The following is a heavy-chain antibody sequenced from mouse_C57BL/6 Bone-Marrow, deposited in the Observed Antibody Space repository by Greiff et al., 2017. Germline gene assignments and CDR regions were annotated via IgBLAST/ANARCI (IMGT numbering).Heavy chain of an antibody. CDR3: ARGEITAYDFDY. Sequence: QVQLQQSGAELVRPGTSVKLSCKTSGYIFTSYWIHWVKQRPGQGLECIARIYPGTGSTYYNEKFKGKATLTADKYSSTAYMQLSSRKSEDSAVYFCARGEITAYDFDYWGQGTSVTVSS. D-gene: IGHD1-1*01. V-gene: IGHV1S132*01. J-gene: IGHJ4*01. CDR2: IYPGTGST. CDR1: GYIFTSYW.